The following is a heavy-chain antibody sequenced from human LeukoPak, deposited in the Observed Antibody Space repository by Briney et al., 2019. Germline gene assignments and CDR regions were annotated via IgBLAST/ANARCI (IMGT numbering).Heavy chain of an antibody. Sequence: ASAKVSCKASGYTFTGYYMHWVRQAPGQGLEWMGRINPNSGGTNYAQKFQGRVTMTRDTSISTAYMELSRLRSDDTAVYYCARAEDYGGKLFSDYWGQGTLVTVSS. CDR3: ARAEDYGGKLFSDY. CDR1: GYTFTGYY. D-gene: IGHD4-23*01. CDR2: INPNSGGT. V-gene: IGHV1-2*06. J-gene: IGHJ4*02.